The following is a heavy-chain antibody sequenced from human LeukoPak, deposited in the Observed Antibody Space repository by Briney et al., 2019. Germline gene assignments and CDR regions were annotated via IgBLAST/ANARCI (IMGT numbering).Heavy chain of an antibody. V-gene: IGHV4-4*07. CDR1: GVSISRYY. Sequence: SETLSLTCTVSGVSISRYYWSWIRQPAGKGLEWIGRIYSSGRTNHNPSLKSRVTMSVDASKNQFSLKLSSVTAADTAVYYCVRDTGSQGYWGQGTLVTVSS. CDR3: VRDTGSQGY. CDR2: IYSSGRT. J-gene: IGHJ4*02. D-gene: IGHD1-26*01.